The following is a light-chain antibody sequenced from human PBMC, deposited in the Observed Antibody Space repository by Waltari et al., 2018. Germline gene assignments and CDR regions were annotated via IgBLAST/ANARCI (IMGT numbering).Light chain of an antibody. J-gene: IGLJ3*02. CDR3: NSFTGSNTWV. V-gene: IGLV2-18*02. Sequence: QSALTQPPSVSGSPGQSVTISCTGTSSDIGSYKTVSWYQQSPGTAPQLMIYEVTNRPSGVPYRFSGSKSTNPAALTISGLQVEDEADYYCNSFTGSNTWVFGGGTRLTVL. CDR1: SSDIGSYKT. CDR2: EVT.